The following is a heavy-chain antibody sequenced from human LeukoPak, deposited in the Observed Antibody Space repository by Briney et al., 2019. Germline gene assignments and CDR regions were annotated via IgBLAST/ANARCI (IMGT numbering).Heavy chain of an antibody. CDR3: ARQGIVILDY. J-gene: IGHJ4*02. CDR2: IYYSGST. Sequence: SETLSLTCTVSGGSISSSSYYWGWIRQPPGKGLERIGSIYYSGSTYYNPSLKSRVTISVDTSKNQFSLKLSSVTAADTAVYYCARQGIVILDYWGQGTLVTVSS. V-gene: IGHV4-39*01. CDR1: GGSISSSSYY. D-gene: IGHD2/OR15-2a*01.